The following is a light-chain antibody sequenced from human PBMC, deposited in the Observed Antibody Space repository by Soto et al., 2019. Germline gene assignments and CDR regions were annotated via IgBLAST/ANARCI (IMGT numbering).Light chain of an antibody. V-gene: IGLV2-14*01. J-gene: IGLJ1*01. CDR2: DVS. Sequence: QSVLTQPASVSGSPGQSITISCTGTSSDVGGYNYVSWYQQHPGKAPKLMIYDVSNRPSGVSNRFSGSKSGNTASLTIYGLQAEDEADYYCSSYTSSSTLEVFGTGTKLTVL. CDR1: SSDVGGYNY. CDR3: SSYTSSSTLEV.